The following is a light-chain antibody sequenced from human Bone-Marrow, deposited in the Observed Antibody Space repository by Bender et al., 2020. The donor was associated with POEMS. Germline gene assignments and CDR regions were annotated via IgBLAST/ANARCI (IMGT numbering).Light chain of an antibody. CDR3: CSYPGTVI. J-gene: IGLJ2*01. V-gene: IGLV2-23*02. CDR2: DVI. CDR1: RSDVGGYTL. Sequence: QSALAQPASVSGSPGQSITISCTGTRSDVGGYTLVSWYQQHPGKAPKLIIYDVIARPSGVSNRFSGSKAGNTASLTISGLQAEDEADYYCCSYPGTVIFGGGTKVTVL.